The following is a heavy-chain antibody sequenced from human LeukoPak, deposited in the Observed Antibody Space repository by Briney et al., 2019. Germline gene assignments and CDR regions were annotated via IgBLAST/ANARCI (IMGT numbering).Heavy chain of an antibody. CDR1: GFTFSRYG. J-gene: IGHJ4*02. Sequence: HPGGSLRLSCAASGFTFSRYGMHWVRQAPDKGLEWVALISYDGSKKYYVDSVKGRFTISRDTSKNTLFLQMNSLRDEDTAVYYCAKDSVAFGGFIIKANLDSWGQGTLVTVSS. D-gene: IGHD3-16*02. CDR2: ISYDGSKK. CDR3: AKDSVAFGGFIIKANLDS. V-gene: IGHV3-30*18.